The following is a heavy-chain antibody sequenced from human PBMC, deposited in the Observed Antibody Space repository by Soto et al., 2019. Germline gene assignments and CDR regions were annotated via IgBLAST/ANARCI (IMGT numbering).Heavy chain of an antibody. J-gene: IGHJ4*02. CDR2: IYWDDDK. V-gene: IGHV2-5*02. CDR1: GFSLSNTRVA. D-gene: IGHD6-19*01. CDR3: AHSVVAGLGYYFDY. Sequence: QITLKESGPPLVKPTQTLTLTCTFSGFSLSNTRVAVGWIRQPPGKALEWLALIYWDDDKRYSPFLKSRLTITKDTSKNQVVLTMTNMDPVDTATYYCAHSVVAGLGYYFDYWGQGTLVTVSS.